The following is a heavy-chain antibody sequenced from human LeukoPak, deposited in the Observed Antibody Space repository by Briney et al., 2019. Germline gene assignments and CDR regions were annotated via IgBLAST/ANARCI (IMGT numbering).Heavy chain of an antibody. CDR2: IIPNSGGT. Sequence: GASVKVSCKAFGYTFSDYHLHWVRQAPGQGLEWMGWIIPNSGGTAYAQNFEGRVTMTRDTSISTAYMELSRLRSDDTAMYYCARIRTSGSYFNAWGQGSLVTVSS. CDR1: GYTFSDYH. J-gene: IGHJ4*02. CDR3: ARIRTSGSYFNA. V-gene: IGHV1-2*02. D-gene: IGHD3-10*01.